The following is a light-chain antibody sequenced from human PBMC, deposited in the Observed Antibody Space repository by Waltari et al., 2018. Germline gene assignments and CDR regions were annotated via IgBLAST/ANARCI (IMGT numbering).Light chain of an antibody. Sequence: EIVLTQSPATLSLSPGERATLSCRASQSVSRYLAWYQQKPGQAPRLLIYDTSNRATGIPARFSGSGSGTDFTLTISSLEPEDFAVYYFQLLVNWPLFTFGPGTKVDIK. J-gene: IGKJ3*01. CDR3: QLLVNWPLFT. CDR1: QSVSRY. V-gene: IGKV3-11*01. CDR2: DTS.